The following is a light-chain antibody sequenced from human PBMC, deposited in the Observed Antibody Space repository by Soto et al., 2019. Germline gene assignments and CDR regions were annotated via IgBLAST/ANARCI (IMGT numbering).Light chain of an antibody. CDR2: GAS. V-gene: IGKV1-39*01. J-gene: IGKJ5*01. CDR3: QQTYNIPIT. CDR1: QIIGNF. Sequence: DIQMTQSPSSLSVSVGDRVTITCRASQIIGNFLNWYQQKPGEAPKLLIYGASNLQSGIPSRFSGSGSQTEFSLTISSPQPEDFASYYCQQTYNIPITFGQGTRLEIK.